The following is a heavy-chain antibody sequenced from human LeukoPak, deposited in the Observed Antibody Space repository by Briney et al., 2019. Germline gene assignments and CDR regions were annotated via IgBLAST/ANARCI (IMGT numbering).Heavy chain of an antibody. J-gene: IGHJ4*02. D-gene: IGHD1-1*01. V-gene: IGHV4-59*01. CDR1: GGSISSYY. CDR2: IHSRGGT. CDR3: AAVAELEIDY. Sequence: PSETLSLTCTVSGGSISSYYWSWIRQPPGKGLDWIGYIHSRGGTSYNPSLKSRVTISVDKSKNQFSLKMNSVTAADTAVYYCAAVAELEIDYWGQGTLVTVSS.